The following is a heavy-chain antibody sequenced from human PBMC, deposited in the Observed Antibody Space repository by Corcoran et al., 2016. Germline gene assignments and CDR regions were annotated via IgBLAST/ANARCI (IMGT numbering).Heavy chain of an antibody. V-gene: IGHV1-69*01. CDR2: IIPIFGTA. CDR1: GGTFSSYA. D-gene: IGHD3-22*01. CDR3: ASLSSYYDSSGYQSGSYYFDY. J-gene: IGHJ4*02. Sequence: QVQLVQSGAEVKKPGSSVKVSCKASGGTFSSYAISWVRQAPGQGLEWMGGIIPIFGTANYAQKFQGRVTITADESTSTAYMELSSLRSEDTAVYYCASLSSYYDSSGYQSGSYYFDYWGQGTLVTVSS.